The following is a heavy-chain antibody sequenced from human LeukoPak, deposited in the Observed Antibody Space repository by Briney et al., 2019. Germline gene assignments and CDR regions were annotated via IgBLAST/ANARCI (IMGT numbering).Heavy chain of an antibody. CDR2: IYGSTSA. CDR3: ARVGAYCGGDCRYYFDY. Sequence: GGSLRLSCAASGFTVSSNYINWVRQAPGKGLEWVSLIYGSTSADYADSVKGRFTISRDTSMNTVYLQMNSLRADDTAVYYCARVGAYCGGDCRYYFDYWGQGTLVTVSS. V-gene: IGHV3-66*01. D-gene: IGHD2-21*01. CDR1: GFTVSSNY. J-gene: IGHJ4*02.